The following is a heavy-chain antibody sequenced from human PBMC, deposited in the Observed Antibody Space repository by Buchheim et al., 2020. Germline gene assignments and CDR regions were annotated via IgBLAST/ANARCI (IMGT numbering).Heavy chain of an antibody. CDR2: ISYDGSNK. J-gene: IGHJ4*02. CDR3: AKGDFGSASFDY. Sequence: QVQLVESGGGVVQPGRSLRLSCAASGFTFSSYGMHWVRQAPGKGLEWVAVISYDGSNKYYADSVKGRFTISRDNSKNTLYLQMNSLRAEDTAVYYCAKGDFGSASFDYWGQGTL. D-gene: IGHD6-25*01. CDR1: GFTFSSYG. V-gene: IGHV3-30*18.